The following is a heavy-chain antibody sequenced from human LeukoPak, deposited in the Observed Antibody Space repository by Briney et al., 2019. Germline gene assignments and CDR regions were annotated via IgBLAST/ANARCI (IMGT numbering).Heavy chain of an antibody. CDR2: INHSGST. V-gene: IGHV4-34*01. D-gene: IGHD6-19*01. J-gene: IGHJ4*02. Sequence: SETLSLTCAVYGGSFSGYYWSWIRPPPGKGLEWIGEINHSGSTNYNPSLKSRVTISVDTSKNQFSLKLSSVTAADTAVYYCARSVGYSSGWGFDYWGQGTLVTVSS. CDR3: ARSVGYSSGWGFDY. CDR1: GGSFSGYY.